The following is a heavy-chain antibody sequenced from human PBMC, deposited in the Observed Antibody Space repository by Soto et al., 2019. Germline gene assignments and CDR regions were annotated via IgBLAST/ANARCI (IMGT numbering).Heavy chain of an antibody. CDR2: ISSSSSYI. CDR3: ARVPRGYSYGYRDYYYYGMDV. V-gene: IGHV3-21*01. Sequence: PGGSLRLSCAASGFTFSSYSMNWVRQAPGKGLEWVSSISSSSSYIYYADSVKGRFTISRDNAKNSLYLQMNSLRAEDTAVYYCARVPRGYSYGYRDYYYYGMDVWGQGTTVTVSS. CDR1: GFTFSSYS. D-gene: IGHD5-18*01. J-gene: IGHJ6*02.